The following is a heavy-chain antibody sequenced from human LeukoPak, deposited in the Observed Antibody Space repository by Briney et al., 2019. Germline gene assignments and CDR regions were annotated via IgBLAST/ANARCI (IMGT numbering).Heavy chain of an antibody. CDR1: GGSFSGYY. Sequence: SETLSLTCAVYGGSFSGYYWSWIRQPPGKGLEWIGEINHSGSTNYNPSIKSRVTISVDTSKNQFSLKLSSVTAADTAVYYCAGRAPYYYDSSGYGDYWGQGTLVTVSS. V-gene: IGHV4-34*01. CDR2: INHSGST. CDR3: AGRAPYYYDSSGYGDY. J-gene: IGHJ4*02. D-gene: IGHD3-22*01.